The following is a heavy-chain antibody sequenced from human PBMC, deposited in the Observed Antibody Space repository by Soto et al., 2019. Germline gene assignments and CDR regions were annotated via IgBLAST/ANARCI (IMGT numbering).Heavy chain of an antibody. Sequence: SDTLSLTFTVSGVSISSVSYHWSWIRQHPGKGLELIGKIYCSGSSYYNPSLKSRATISIDTSKYQFSLRLGSVTAADTAVYYCARVEGSSYYFRHDXWGRGTLVTVSX. CDR2: IYCSGSS. D-gene: IGHD1-26*01. J-gene: IGHJ4*02. V-gene: IGHV4-31*03. CDR3: ARVEGSSYYFRHDX. CDR1: GVSISSVSYH.